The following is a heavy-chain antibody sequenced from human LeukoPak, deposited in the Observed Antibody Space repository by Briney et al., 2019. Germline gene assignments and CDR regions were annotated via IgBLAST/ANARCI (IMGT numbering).Heavy chain of an antibody. V-gene: IGHV3-7*04. Sequence: PWGSLTLSCAASGFTFSSYWMSWVCQAPGKGLEWVAHINQDGSEKYYVDSVTGRFTTSRDSAKNSLYLQMSSLRADDTAVYYCARDSGWQRYDYWGQRTVVPVSS. D-gene: IGHD6-19*01. CDR3: ARDSGWQRYDY. CDR1: GFTFSSYW. CDR2: INQDGSEK. J-gene: IGHJ4*02.